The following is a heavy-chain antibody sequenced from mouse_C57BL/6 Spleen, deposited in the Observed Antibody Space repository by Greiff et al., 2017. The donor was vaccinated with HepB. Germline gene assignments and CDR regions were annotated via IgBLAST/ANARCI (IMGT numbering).Heavy chain of an antibody. J-gene: IGHJ2*01. V-gene: IGHV14-4*01. CDR2: IDPENGDT. CDR3: TTRSLYYYGSSYGY. D-gene: IGHD1-1*01. CDR1: GFNIKDDY. Sequence: EVQLQQSGAELVRPGASVKLSCTASGFNIKDDYMHWVKQRPEQGLEWIGWIDPENGDTEYASKFQGKATITADTSSNTAYLQLSSLTSEDTAVYYCTTRSLYYYGSSYGYWGQGTTLTVSS.